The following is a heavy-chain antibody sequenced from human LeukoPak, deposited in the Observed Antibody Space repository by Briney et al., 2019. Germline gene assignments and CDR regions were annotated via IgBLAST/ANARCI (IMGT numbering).Heavy chain of an antibody. J-gene: IGHJ4*02. CDR1: GGSISSSSYY. D-gene: IGHD5-24*01. CDR2: IYYSGST. CDR3: AKRPRRDGYNYRDY. V-gene: IGHV4-39*01. Sequence: PSETLSLTCTVSGGSISSSSYYWGWIRQPPGKGLEWIGSIYYSGSTYYNPSLKSRVTISVDTSKNQFSLKLSSVTAADTAVYYCAKRPRRDGYNYRDYWGQGTLVTVSS.